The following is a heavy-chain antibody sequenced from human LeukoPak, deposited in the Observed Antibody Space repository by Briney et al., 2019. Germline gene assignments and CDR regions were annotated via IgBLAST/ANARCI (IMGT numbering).Heavy chain of an antibody. CDR1: GYTFTSYD. CDR2: MNPNSGNT. Sequence: ASVKVSCKASGYTFTSYDINWVRQATGQGLEWMGWMNPNSGNTGYAQKFQGRVTMTRNTSISTAYMELSSLRSEDTAVYYCARSITMVRDDAFDIWGQGTMVTVSS. CDR3: ARSITMVRDDAFDI. J-gene: IGHJ3*02. V-gene: IGHV1-8*01. D-gene: IGHD3-10*01.